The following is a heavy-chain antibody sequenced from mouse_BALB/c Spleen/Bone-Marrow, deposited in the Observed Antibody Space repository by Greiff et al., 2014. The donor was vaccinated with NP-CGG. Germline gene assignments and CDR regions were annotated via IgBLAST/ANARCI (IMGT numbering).Heavy chain of an antibody. J-gene: IGHJ3*01. D-gene: IGHD2-14*01. Sequence: VQLQQPGAELVKPGASVKLSCTASGFNIKDTYMHWVKQRPEQGLEWIGRIDPANGNTKYDPKFQGKATITADTSSNTAYLQLSSLTSEDTAVYYCAPYYRYLAWFAYWGQGTLVTVSA. V-gene: IGHV14-3*02. CDR2: IDPANGNT. CDR3: APYYRYLAWFAY. CDR1: GFNIKDTY.